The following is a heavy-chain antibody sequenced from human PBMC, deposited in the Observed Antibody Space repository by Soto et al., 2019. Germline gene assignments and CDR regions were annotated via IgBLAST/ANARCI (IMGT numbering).Heavy chain of an antibody. J-gene: IGHJ4*02. Sequence: QLPLQESGSGLVKPSQTLSLTCAVSGGSISSGGYSWSWIRQPPGKGLEWIGYIYHSGSTYYNPSPKRRVTISVDRSKIQCSLKLTSVAAADMAVYYSARAGGLGAVAVDYWCQGTLVTVSS. CDR1: GGSISSGGYS. D-gene: IGHD6-19*01. CDR2: IYHSGST. CDR3: ARAGGLGAVAVDY. V-gene: IGHV4-30-2*01.